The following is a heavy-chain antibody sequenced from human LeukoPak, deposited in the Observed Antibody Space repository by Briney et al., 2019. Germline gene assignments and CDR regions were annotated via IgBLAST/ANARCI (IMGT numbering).Heavy chain of an antibody. CDR2: IHYSGST. J-gene: IGHJ4*02. CDR3: ARRYYFGSGSYYPFDY. CDR1: GDSISSNDYS. V-gene: IGHV4-39*01. D-gene: IGHD3-10*01. Sequence: SETLSLTCTVSGDSISSNDYSWDWLRQPPGQGLEWIGTIHYSGSTYSNPSLKSRVTISLDTSKNQFSLKLSSVTAAYTAVYLCARRYYFGSGSYYPFDYWGQGTLVTVSS.